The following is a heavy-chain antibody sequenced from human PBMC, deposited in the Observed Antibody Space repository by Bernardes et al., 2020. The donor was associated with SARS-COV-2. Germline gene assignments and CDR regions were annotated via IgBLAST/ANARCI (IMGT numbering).Heavy chain of an antibody. Sequence: SVKVSCKTSGNTFTSYAVIWVRQAPGQGLECMGGIIPLFGTTNYAQNFQGRVTIAADESTSTVYMELGSLRSEDTAMYYCARSGTYPDAFDIWGQGTMVTVSS. CDR3: ARSGTYPDAFDI. CDR1: GNTFTSYA. D-gene: IGHD1-26*01. V-gene: IGHV1-69*13. CDR2: IIPLFGTT. J-gene: IGHJ3*02.